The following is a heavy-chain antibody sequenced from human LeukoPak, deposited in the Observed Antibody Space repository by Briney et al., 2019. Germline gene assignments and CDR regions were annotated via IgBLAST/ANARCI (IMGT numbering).Heavy chain of an antibody. CDR2: IYYSGST. J-gene: IGHJ6*03. CDR3: ARGSGSYYDYYYYMDV. Sequence: SETLSLTCAVYGGSFSGYFWSWIRQPPGKGLEWIGSIYYSGSTYYNPSLKSRVTISVDTSKNQFSLKLSSVTAADTAVYYCARGSGSYYDYYYYMDVWGKGTTVTISS. V-gene: IGHV4-34*01. CDR1: GGSFSGYF. D-gene: IGHD3-10*01.